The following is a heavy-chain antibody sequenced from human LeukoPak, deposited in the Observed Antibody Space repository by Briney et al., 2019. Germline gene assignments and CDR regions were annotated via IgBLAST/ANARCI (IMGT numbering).Heavy chain of an antibody. CDR3: AREPGTTGTTLWFDP. V-gene: IGHV3-7*01. CDR1: GFTLSSYW. D-gene: IGHD1-1*01. CDR2: IKQDGSEK. J-gene: IGHJ5*02. Sequence: PGGSLRLSCAASGFTLSSYWMSWVRQAPGKGLEWEANIKQDGSEKYYVDSVKGRFTISRDNAKNSLYLQMNSLRAEDTAVYYCAREPGTTGTTLWFDPWGQGTLVTVSS.